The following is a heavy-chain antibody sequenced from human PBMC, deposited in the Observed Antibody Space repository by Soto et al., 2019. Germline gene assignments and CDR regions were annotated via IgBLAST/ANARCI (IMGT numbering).Heavy chain of an antibody. CDR1: GGPFSSYA. J-gene: IGHJ6*02. CDR2: IIPISETP. Sequence: QVQLVQSGAEVKKPGSSVKVSCKASGGPFSSYAISWVRQAPGQGLEWMGGIIPISETPHYAQKFQGRVTMTADETKSTAYMELSSLRSEDAAVYYCARSQASSTSLEIDYYFCYGMDVWGQGTAVTVSS. CDR3: ARSQASSTSLEIDYYFCYGMDV. D-gene: IGHD2-2*01. V-gene: IGHV1-69*01.